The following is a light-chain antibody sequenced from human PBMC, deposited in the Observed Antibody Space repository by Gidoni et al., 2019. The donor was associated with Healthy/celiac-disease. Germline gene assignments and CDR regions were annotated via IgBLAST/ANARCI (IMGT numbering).Light chain of an antibody. Sequence: EIVLTQSPATLSLSPGERATLSCRASQSVSSYLAWYQQKPGQAPRLLIYDASNRATGLPARVSGSGSGTDFTLTISSLEPEDFAVYYCQQRSNWPVTFGQGTKVEIK. CDR3: QQRSNWPVT. V-gene: IGKV3-11*01. CDR2: DAS. CDR1: QSVSSY. J-gene: IGKJ1*01.